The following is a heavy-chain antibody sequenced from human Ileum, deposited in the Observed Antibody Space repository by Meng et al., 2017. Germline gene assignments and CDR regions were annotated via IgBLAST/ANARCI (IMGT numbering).Heavy chain of an antibody. CDR1: GGSISSGDYY. CDR3: AASLDGNRFDP. Sequence: QVQLQQWGAGLLKPSETLSLTCTVSGGSISSGDYYWSWIRQPPGKGLEWIGYIFDTGPPSYSPPLRSRLSISMDTSKNQFSLRLTSVSAADTAVYYCAASLDGNRFDPWGQGTLVTVSS. CDR2: IFDTGPP. V-gene: IGHV4-30-4*01. D-gene: IGHD1-26*01. J-gene: IGHJ5*02.